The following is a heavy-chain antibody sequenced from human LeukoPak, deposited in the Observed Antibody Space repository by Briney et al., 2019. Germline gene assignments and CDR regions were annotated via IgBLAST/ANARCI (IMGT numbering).Heavy chain of an antibody. CDR1: GFTFSNAW. CDR2: IKTKTDGGTT. J-gene: IGHJ5*02. V-gene: IGHV3-15*01. Sequence: GGSLRLFCAASGFTFSNAWMSWVRQAPGKGLEWVGLIKTKTDGGTTDYGAPVKGRFTISRDDSKNTLYLQMNSLKTEDTAVYYCTTEVGYYYDYNWFDPWGQGTLVTVSS. CDR3: TTEVGYYYDYNWFDP. D-gene: IGHD3-22*01.